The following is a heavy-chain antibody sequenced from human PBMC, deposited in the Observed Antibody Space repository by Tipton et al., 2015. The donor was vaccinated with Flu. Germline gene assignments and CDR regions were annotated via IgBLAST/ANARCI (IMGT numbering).Heavy chain of an antibody. J-gene: IGHJ5*02. CDR2: IYHSGST. D-gene: IGHD6-25*01. Sequence: GLVKPSETLSLTCTVSGGSVSSGGYYWSWIRQPPGKGLEWIGYIYHSGSTYYNPSLKSRVTIALDTSKNQLSLKLSSVTAADTAVYYCARSLLGGLDWFDPWGQGTLVTVSS. V-gene: IGHV4-61*08. CDR3: ARSLLGGLDWFDP. CDR1: GGSVSSGGYY.